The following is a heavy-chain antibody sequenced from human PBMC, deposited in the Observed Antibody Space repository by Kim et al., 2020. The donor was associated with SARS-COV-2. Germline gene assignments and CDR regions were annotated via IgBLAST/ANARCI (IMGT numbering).Heavy chain of an antibody. CDR2: INTDGSST. Sequence: GGSLRLSCAASGFSFSSYWMHWVRQAPGKGLVWVSRINTDGSSTGYVDSVNGRFTISKDNAKNTVYLQMSSLRADDTAVYYCARDSGRIVDYWGQGTLVT. CDR1: GFSFSSYW. CDR3: ARDSGRIVDY. J-gene: IGHJ4*02. V-gene: IGHV3-74*01. D-gene: IGHD3-10*01.